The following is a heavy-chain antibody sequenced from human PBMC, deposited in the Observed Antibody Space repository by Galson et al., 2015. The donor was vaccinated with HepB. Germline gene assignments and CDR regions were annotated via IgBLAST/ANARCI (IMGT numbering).Heavy chain of an antibody. V-gene: IGHV3-15*01. J-gene: IGHJ1*01. CDR1: GFTFSNAW. Sequence: SLRLSCAASGFTFSNAWMSWVRQAPGKGLEWVGRIKSKTDGGTTDYAAPVKGRFTISRDDSKNTLYLQMNSLKTEDTAVYYCTTVRFLEWPSSRYFQHWGQGTLVTVSS. CDR2: IKSKTDGGTT. D-gene: IGHD3-3*01. CDR3: TTVRFLEWPSSRYFQH.